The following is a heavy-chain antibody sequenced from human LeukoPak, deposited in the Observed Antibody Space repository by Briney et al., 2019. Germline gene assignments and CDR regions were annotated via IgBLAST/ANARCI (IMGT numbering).Heavy chain of an antibody. CDR3: ARGEIVVVPAAIIT. CDR1: GGSISSGGYY. Sequence: PSQTLSLTCTASGGSISSGGYYWSWIRQHPGKGLEWIGYIYYSGSTYYNPSLKSRVTISVDTSKNQFSLKLSSVTAADTAVYYCARGEIVVVPAAIITWGQGTLVTVTS. D-gene: IGHD2-2*02. CDR2: IYYSGST. V-gene: IGHV4-31*03. J-gene: IGHJ5*02.